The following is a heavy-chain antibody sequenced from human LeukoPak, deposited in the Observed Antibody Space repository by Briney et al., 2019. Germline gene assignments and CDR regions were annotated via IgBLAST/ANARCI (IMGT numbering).Heavy chain of an antibody. V-gene: IGHV1-2*02. J-gene: IGHJ4*02. D-gene: IGHD3-3*01. CDR3: ATATIFGVVTLDY. CDR1: GYTFTGYY. CDR2: INPNSGGT. Sequence: GASVKVSCKASGYTFTGYYMHWVRQAPGQGLEWMGWINPNSGGTNYAQKFQGRVTMTRDTSISTAYMELSRLRSDDTAVYYCATATIFGVVTLDYWGQGTLVTVSS.